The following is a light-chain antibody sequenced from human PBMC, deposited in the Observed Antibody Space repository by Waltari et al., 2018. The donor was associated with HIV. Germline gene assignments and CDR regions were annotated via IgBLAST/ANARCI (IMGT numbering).Light chain of an antibody. CDR3: QQAHSLPWT. Sequence: DIQMTQSPSLVSASVGDRVTITCRPSQSISTWLSWYQQKPGTAPTLLIFASSTLHSGIPGRFSGSGSGTNFTLSISNIQPGDFAIYHCQQAHSLPWTFGQGTKVE. V-gene: IGKV1-12*01. CDR2: ASS. CDR1: QSISTW. J-gene: IGKJ1*01.